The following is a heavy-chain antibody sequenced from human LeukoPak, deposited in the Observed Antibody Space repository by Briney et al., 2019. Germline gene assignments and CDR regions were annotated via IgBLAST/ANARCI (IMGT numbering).Heavy chain of an antibody. Sequence: ASVKVSCKASGYTFTGYYMHWVRQAPGQGLEWMGWINPNSGGTNYAQKFQGRVTMTRDTSISTAYMELSRLRSDDTAVYYCARDLKNTMVRGRSMDVWGKGTTVTVSS. CDR2: INPNSGGT. CDR1: GYTFTGYY. CDR3: ARDLKNTMVRGRSMDV. D-gene: IGHD3-10*01. J-gene: IGHJ6*03. V-gene: IGHV1-2*02.